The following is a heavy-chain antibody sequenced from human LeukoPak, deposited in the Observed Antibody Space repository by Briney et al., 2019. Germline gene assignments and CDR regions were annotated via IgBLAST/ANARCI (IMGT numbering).Heavy chain of an antibody. CDR3: ARVATCGWYPTPQGSCGMDV. CDR2: IYYSGST. CDR1: GGSISSGGYY. V-gene: IGHV4-61*08. D-gene: IGHD6-19*01. J-gene: IGHJ6*02. Sequence: SETLSLTCTVSGGSISSGGYYWSWIRQHPGKGLEWIGYIYYSGSTNYNPSLKSRVTISVDTSKNQFSLKLSSVTAADTAVYYCARVATCGWYPTPQGSCGMDVWGQGTTVTVSS.